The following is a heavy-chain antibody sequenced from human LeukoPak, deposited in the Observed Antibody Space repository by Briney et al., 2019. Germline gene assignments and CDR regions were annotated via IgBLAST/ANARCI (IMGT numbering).Heavy chain of an antibody. CDR1: RFTFSSYW. CDR3: AKHGSWNFDY. D-gene: IGHD2-15*01. CDR2: INQDESKK. Sequence: SGGSLRLSCEASRFTFSSYWMGWVRQAPGKGLEWVANINQDESKKYYVDSVKGRFTISRDNTKNSLYLQMNSLRAEDTAVYYCAKHGSWNFDYWGQGTLVTVSS. V-gene: IGHV3-7*01. J-gene: IGHJ4*02.